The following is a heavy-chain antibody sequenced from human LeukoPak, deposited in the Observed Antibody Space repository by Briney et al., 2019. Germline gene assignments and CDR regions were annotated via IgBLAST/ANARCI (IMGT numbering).Heavy chain of an antibody. V-gene: IGHV3-23*01. D-gene: IGHD3-9*01. CDR2: ISGSGGST. Sequence: GGSLRLSCAASGFTFSSYAMSWVRQAPGKGLEWVSAISGSGGSTYYADSVKGRFTISRDNSKNTLYLQMNSLRAEDTAVYYCAKDPSRNVLRYFDWSIYFDYWGQGTLVTVSS. CDR1: GFTFSSYA. J-gene: IGHJ4*02. CDR3: AKDPSRNVLRYFDWSIYFDY.